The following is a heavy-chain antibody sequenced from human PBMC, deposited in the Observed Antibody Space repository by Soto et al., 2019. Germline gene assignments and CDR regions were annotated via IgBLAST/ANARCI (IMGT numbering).Heavy chain of an antibody. CDR3: AKDPSGYDYDSSGYYYFGWFDP. J-gene: IGHJ5*02. V-gene: IGHV3-30*18. CDR2: ISYDGSNK. Sequence: GGSLRLSCAASGFTFSSYGMHWVRQAPGKGLEWVAVISYDGSNKYYADSVKGRFTISRDNSKNTLYLQMNSLRAEDTAVYYCAKDPSGYDYDSSGYYYFGWFDPWGQGTLVTVSS. CDR1: GFTFSSYG. D-gene: IGHD3-22*01.